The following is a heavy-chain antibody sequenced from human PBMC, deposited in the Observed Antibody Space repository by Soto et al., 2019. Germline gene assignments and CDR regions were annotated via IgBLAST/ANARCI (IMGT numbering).Heavy chain of an antibody. Sequence: SETLSLTCAVYGGSFSGYYWSWIRQPPGKGLEWIGEINHSGSTNYNPSLKSRVTISVDTSKNQFSLRLSSVTAADTAVYYCARNGSYYDFWSGYYFGGGMDVWGQGTTVTVSS. CDR1: GGSFSGYY. D-gene: IGHD3-3*01. V-gene: IGHV4-34*01. J-gene: IGHJ6*02. CDR2: INHSGST. CDR3: ARNGSYYDFWSGYYFGGGMDV.